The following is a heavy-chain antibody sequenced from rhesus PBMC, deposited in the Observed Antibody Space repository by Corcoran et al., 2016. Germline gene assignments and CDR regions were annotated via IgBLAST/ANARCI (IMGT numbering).Heavy chain of an antibody. Sequence: EVQLVETGGGLGPPGGCLRLSCGPSGFTFSTIAMSWVRQAPGKGLEWVSGITNTGDRTFYADSVKGRFTISRDNSKNTLSLQMNSLRPEDTAVYYCSTDPGGVCCTFDYWGQGVLVTVSS. V-gene: IGHV3S5*01. CDR2: ITNTGDRT. D-gene: IGHD2-39*02. CDR3: STDPGGVCCTFDY. CDR1: GFTFSTIA. J-gene: IGHJ4*01.